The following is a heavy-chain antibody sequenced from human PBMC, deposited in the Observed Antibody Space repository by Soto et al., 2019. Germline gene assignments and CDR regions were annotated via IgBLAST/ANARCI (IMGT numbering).Heavy chain of an antibody. J-gene: IGHJ4*02. CDR1: GFTVSSQH. V-gene: IGHV3-53*01. D-gene: IGHD5-18*01. CDR3: ATGVDTAKSGY. CDR2: IYLAGKT. Sequence: VQLVESGGGLIQPGGSLTLSCAASGFTVSSQHMTWVRQAPGRGPEWVSTIYLAGKTFYADSVRGRFTISRDTSKNMLYLQMNSLRAEDTAVYYCATGVDTAKSGYWGQGTLVIVSS.